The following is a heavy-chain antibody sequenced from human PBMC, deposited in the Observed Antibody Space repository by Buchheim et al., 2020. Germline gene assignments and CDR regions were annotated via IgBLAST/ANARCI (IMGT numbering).Heavy chain of an antibody. CDR3: ARAPLHYNWGTYRYYFDS. D-gene: IGHD3-16*02. CDR1: GGSITTNDYS. CDR2: IYHSGST. Sequence: QLQESGSGVVKPSQTLSLTCAVSGGSITTNDYSWSWIRQPPGKGLEWIGYIYHSGSTQYNPSLKSRITLSVDRSKNKFSLNVNYVTAADTAVYCCARAPLHYNWGTYRYYFDSWGQGTL. J-gene: IGHJ4*02. V-gene: IGHV4-30-2*01.